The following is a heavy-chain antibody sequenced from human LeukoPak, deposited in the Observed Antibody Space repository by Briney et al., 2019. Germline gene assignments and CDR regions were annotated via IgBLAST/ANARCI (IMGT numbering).Heavy chain of an antibody. V-gene: IGHV1-2*02. CDR1: GYTFTGYY. CDR2: INPNSGGT. J-gene: IGHJ6*03. CDR3: ARDRCSSTSCYPGGYYYYYMDV. D-gene: IGHD2-2*01. Sequence: AASVKVSCXASGYTFTGYYMHWVRQAPGQGLEWMGWINPNSGGTNYAQKFQGRVTMTRDTSISTAYMELSRLRSDDTAVYYCARDRCSSTSCYPGGYYYYYMDVWGKGTTVTVSS.